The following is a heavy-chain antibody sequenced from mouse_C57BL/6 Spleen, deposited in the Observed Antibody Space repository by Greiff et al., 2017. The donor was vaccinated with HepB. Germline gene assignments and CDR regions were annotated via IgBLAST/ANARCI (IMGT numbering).Heavy chain of an antibody. V-gene: IGHV1-52*01. D-gene: IGHD1-1*01. CDR3: ASVNYYGSDY. CDR1: GYTFTSYW. CDR2: IDPSDSET. J-gene: IGHJ2*01. Sequence: VKLQQPGAELVRPGSSVKLSCKASGYTFTSYWMHWVKQRPIQGLEWIGNIDPSDSETHYNQKFKDKATLTVDKSSSTAYMQLSSLTSEDSAVYYCASVNYYGSDYWGQGTTLTVSS.